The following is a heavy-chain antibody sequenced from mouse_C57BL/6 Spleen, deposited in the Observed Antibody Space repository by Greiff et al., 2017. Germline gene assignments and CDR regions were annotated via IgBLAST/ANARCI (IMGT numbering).Heavy chain of an antibody. D-gene: IGHD1-1*01. CDR2: IYPGDGDT. J-gene: IGHJ4*01. Sequence: VKLVESGAELVKPGASVKISCKASGYAFSSYWMNWVKQRPGKGLEWIGQIYPGDGDTNYNGKFKGKATLTADKSSSTAYMQLSSLTSEDSAVYFCARRGVTTVVAPYYAMDYWGQGTSVTVSS. CDR1: GYAFSSYW. V-gene: IGHV1-80*01. CDR3: ARRGVTTVVAPYYAMDY.